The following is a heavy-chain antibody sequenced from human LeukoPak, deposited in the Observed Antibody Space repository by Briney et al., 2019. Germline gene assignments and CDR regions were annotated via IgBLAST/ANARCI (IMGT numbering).Heavy chain of an antibody. J-gene: IGHJ3*02. CDR3: AYHSISSRWAFDI. Sequence: PGESLKISCKGSGYSFTNYWIAWVRQMPGKGLEWMGIIYPGDSDTRYSPSFQGQVTMSADKSISTAYLQWSSLKASDTAMYYCAYHSISSRWAFDIWGQGTMVTVSS. D-gene: IGHD6-6*01. CDR1: GYSFTNYW. CDR2: IYPGDSDT. V-gene: IGHV5-51*01.